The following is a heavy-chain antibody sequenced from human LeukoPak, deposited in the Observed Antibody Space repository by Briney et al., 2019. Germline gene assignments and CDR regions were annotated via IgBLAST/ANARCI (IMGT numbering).Heavy chain of an antibody. V-gene: IGHV4-39*01. CDR1: GGSISSSSYY. D-gene: IGHD6-6*01. CDR2: IYYSGST. J-gene: IGHJ4*02. CDR3: ARRPIAARSFDY. Sequence: SETLSLTCTVSGGSISSSSYYWGWIRQPPGKGLEWIGSIYYSGSTYYNPSLKSRVTISVDTSKNQFSLKLSSVTAADTAVYYCARRPIAARSFDYWGQGTLVTVSS.